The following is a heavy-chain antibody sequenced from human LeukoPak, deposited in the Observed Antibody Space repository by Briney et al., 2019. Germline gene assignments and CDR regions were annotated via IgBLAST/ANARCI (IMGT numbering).Heavy chain of an antibody. D-gene: IGHD3-3*01. Sequence: ASVKVSCKASGYTFTGYCMHWVRQAPGQGLEWMGWINPNSGGTNYAQKFQGRVTMTRDTSISTAYMELSRLRSDDTAVYYCARDSEGSFYDSVAKRPDWGQGTLVTVSS. CDR1: GYTFTGYC. CDR2: INPNSGGT. CDR3: ARDSEGSFYDSVAKRPD. V-gene: IGHV1-2*02. J-gene: IGHJ4*02.